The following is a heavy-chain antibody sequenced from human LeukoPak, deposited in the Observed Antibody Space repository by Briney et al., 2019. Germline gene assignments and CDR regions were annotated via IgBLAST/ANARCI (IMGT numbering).Heavy chain of an antibody. CDR1: GGTLSSYA. Sequence: ASVKVSCKASGGTLSSYAISWVRQAPGQGLEWMGGIIPIFGTANYAQKFQGRVTITTDESTSTGYMELSRLRSEDTAVYYCARSTEYYFVYWGEGKLGTVSS. D-gene: IGHD3-10*01. J-gene: IGHJ4*02. CDR2: IIPIFGTA. CDR3: ARSTEYYFVY. V-gene: IGHV1-69*05.